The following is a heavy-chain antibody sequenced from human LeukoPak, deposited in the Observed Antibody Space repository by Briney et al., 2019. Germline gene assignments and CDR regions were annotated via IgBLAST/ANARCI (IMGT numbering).Heavy chain of an antibody. Sequence: ASVKVSCKTSGYIFTTYAIHWVRQAPGQRLEWMGWINAGNGNTKYSQKFQGRVTITRDTSASTAYMELSSLRSEDTAVYYCARDRPPFDYWGQGTLVTVSS. V-gene: IGHV1-3*01. CDR1: GYIFTTYA. J-gene: IGHJ4*02. CDR3: ARDRPPFDY. CDR2: INAGNGNT.